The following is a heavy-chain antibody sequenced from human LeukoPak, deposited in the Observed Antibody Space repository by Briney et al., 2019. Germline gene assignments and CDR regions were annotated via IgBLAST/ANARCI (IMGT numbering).Heavy chain of an antibody. Sequence: SVKVSCKASGGTFSSYAISWVRQAPGQGLEWMGRIIPIFGTANYAQKFQGRVTITTDESTSTAYMELSSLRCEDTAVYYCAREHIRERYYDFWSGYSPDYMDVWGKGTTVTVSS. J-gene: IGHJ6*03. CDR3: AREHIRERYYDFWSGYSPDYMDV. CDR1: GGTFSSYA. CDR2: IIPIFGTA. V-gene: IGHV1-69*05. D-gene: IGHD3-3*01.